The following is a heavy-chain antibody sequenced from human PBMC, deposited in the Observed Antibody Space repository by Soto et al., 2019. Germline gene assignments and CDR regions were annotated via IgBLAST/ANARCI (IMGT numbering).Heavy chain of an antibody. J-gene: IGHJ4*02. CDR2: ISDDGSNT. D-gene: IGHD3-3*01. CDR3: AREVCYDAWGGFNTHPYYFDD. Sequence: QVQLVESGGGVVQPGRSLRLSCAASGFTFSRHTMHWVRQAPGKGLEWVAAISDDGSNTYYADSVKGRFTISRDNSKNTLYLQRNSLSSEYTALHHCAREVCYDAWGGFNTHPYYFDDWGQGILVTVSS. V-gene: IGHV3-30-3*01. CDR1: GFTFSRHT.